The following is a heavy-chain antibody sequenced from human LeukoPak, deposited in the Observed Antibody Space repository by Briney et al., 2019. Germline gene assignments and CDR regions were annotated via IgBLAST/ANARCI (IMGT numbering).Heavy chain of an antibody. V-gene: IGHV1-69*13. J-gene: IGHJ4*02. Sequence: GASVKVSCKASGGTFSSYAISWVRQAPGQGLEWMGGIIPIFGTANYAQKFQGRVTITADESTSTAYMELSSLRSEDTAVYYCARDGDYGDYGVGYWGQGTLVTVSS. CDR1: GGTFSSYA. CDR3: ARDGDYGDYGVGY. CDR2: IIPIFGTA. D-gene: IGHD4-17*01.